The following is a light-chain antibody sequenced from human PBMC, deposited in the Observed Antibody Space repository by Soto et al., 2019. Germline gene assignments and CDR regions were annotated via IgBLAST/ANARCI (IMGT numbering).Light chain of an antibody. CDR3: QQALSFPLT. V-gene: IGKV1-12*01. Sequence: DIQMTQSPSSVSASVGDRVTITCRASQGVSRYLAWYQQHPGRAPKLLIYGIFTLYHGVPSRFSGSGSATDFTLTISSLQPEDFATYYCQQALSFPLTFGGGTKVEMK. CDR1: QGVSRY. J-gene: IGKJ4*01. CDR2: GIF.